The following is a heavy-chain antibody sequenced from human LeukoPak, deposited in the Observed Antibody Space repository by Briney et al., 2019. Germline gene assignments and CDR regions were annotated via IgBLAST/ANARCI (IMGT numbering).Heavy chain of an antibody. D-gene: IGHD4-17*01. V-gene: IGHV4-59*01. Sequence: PSETLSLTCTVSGGSIRSDYWSWIRQPPGKGLEWIGYTHYSGSPNYNPSLTSRVTISVDTSKNQFSLKLSSVTAADTAVYYCARTGDNHAFDIWGEGTMVTVSS. CDR3: ARTGDNHAFDI. CDR1: GGSIRSDY. CDR2: THYSGSP. J-gene: IGHJ3*02.